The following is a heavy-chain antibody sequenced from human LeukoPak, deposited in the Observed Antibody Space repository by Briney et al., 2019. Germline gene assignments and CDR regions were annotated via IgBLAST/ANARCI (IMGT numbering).Heavy chain of an antibody. CDR1: GFALSGYA. V-gene: IGHV3-30*02. CDR3: AKAADNFDM. J-gene: IGHJ3*02. CDR2: IQYDGSSK. Sequence: QAGGSLRLSCAASGFALSGYAMHWVRHAPGKGLEWGAFIQYDGSSKYSDSMKGRFTVSRDNGKNTVYLEVNSLRVEDTALYYCAKAADNFDMWGQGTMVTVSS. D-gene: IGHD2-15*01.